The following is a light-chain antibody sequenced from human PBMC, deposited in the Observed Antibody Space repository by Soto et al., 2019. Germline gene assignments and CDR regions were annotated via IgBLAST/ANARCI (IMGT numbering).Light chain of an antibody. J-gene: IGKJ4*02. Sequence: EFVLTQSPGTLSLSPGERATLSCSASQSVSSSFLAWYQQKPGQAPRILIYGASTRATGIPDRFSGSGSRTDFALTISIREPEDFAVYYCHQYGSSPPLTFGGGTKVEIK. CDR2: GAS. CDR1: QSVSSSF. V-gene: IGKV3-20*01. CDR3: HQYGSSPPLT.